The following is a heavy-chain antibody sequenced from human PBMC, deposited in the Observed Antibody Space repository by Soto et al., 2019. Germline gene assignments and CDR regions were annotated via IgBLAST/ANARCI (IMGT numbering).Heavy chain of an antibody. CDR3: ARVVVTAIPSYYYYGMDV. Sequence: GESLKISCKGSGYSFTSYWIGWVRQMPGKGLEWMGIIYPGDSDTRYSPSFQGQVTISADKSISTAYLQWSSLKASDTAMYYCARVVVTAIPSYYYYGMDVWGQGTTVTVSS. CDR1: GYSFTSYW. CDR2: IYPGDSDT. V-gene: IGHV5-51*01. J-gene: IGHJ6*02. D-gene: IGHD2-21*02.